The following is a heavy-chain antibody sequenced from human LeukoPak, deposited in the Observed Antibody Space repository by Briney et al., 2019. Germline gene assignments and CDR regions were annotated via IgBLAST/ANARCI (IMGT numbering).Heavy chain of an antibody. V-gene: IGHV3-74*01. J-gene: IGHJ1*01. CDR3: ARAPSEIGGYYPEYFRH. CDR1: GFTFSSYW. Sequence: GGSLRLSCAASGFTFSSYWMHWVRQAPGKGLVWVSRIKSDGSTRYADSVKGRITISRDNAKNTVSLQMNSLSAEDTGVYYCARAPSEIGGYYPEYFRHWGQGTLVTVSP. D-gene: IGHD3-22*01. CDR2: IKSDGST.